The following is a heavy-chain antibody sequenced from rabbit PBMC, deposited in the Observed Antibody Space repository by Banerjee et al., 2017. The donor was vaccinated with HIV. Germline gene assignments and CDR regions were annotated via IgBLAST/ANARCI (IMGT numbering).Heavy chain of an antibody. J-gene: IGHJ4*01. CDR1: GFDISSYQV. CDR2: IYVDKGST. D-gene: IGHD6-1*01. CDR3: ARGGDNSYGYALNL. Sequence: QSLEESGGGLVQPGGNLTLTCTASGFDISSYQVIWVRQAPGKGLEWIGIIYVDKGSTDYASWVNGRFTISSDNAQNTVDLQMNSLTAADTATYFCARGGDNSYGYALNLWGPGTLVTVS. V-gene: IGHV1S43*01.